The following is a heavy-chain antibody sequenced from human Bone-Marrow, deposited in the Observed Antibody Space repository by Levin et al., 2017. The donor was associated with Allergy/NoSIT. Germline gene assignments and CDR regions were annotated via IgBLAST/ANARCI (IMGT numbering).Heavy chain of an antibody. Sequence: GESLKISCVPSGYTFTDYWIGWVRQLPGKGLEWVGIVNPADSDTRYSPSFEGHVTISADKSINTAYLQWDTLRASDTATYYCARHGPWVALGRYETWGRGTLVTVSS. CDR1: GYTFTDYW. J-gene: IGHJ5*02. CDR3: ARHGPWVALGRYET. D-gene: IGHD5-24*01. CDR2: VNPADSDT. V-gene: IGHV5-51*01.